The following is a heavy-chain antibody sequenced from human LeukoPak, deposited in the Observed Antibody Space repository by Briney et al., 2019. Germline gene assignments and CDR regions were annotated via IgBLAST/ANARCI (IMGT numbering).Heavy chain of an antibody. J-gene: IGHJ5*02. CDR2: INHSGNT. D-gene: IGHD6-19*01. CDR1: GGSFSGYY. V-gene: IGHV4-34*01. Sequence: SETLTLTCAVYGGSFSGYYWSWIRQPPGKGLEWIGEINHSGNTNYNPSLKSRVTISVDTSKNHFSLKLSSVTAADTAVYYCARHAPLGYSSVWYPPPNWFDPWGQGTLVTVSS. CDR3: ARHAPLGYSSVWYPPPNWFDP.